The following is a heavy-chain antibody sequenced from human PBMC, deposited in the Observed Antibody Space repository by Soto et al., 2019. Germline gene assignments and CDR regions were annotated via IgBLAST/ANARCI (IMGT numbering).Heavy chain of an antibody. D-gene: IGHD1-26*01. Sequence: QVQLVESGGGVVQPGRSLRLSCAASGFTFSSYGMHWVRQAPGKGLEWVAVISYDGSNKYYADSVKGRFTISRDNSKNTLYVQMNSLRAEDTAVYYCAKDIGISLSSGSYYGYGMDVWGQGTTVTVSS. CDR2: ISYDGSNK. V-gene: IGHV3-30*18. CDR3: AKDIGISLSSGSYYGYGMDV. CDR1: GFTFSSYG. J-gene: IGHJ6*02.